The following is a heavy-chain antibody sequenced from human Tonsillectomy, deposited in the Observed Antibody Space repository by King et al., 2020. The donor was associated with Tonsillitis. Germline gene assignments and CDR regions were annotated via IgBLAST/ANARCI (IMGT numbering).Heavy chain of an antibody. CDR2: ISYSGGIT. Sequence: VQLVESGGGLVQPGGSLRLSCAASGFTFSSYAMSWVRQAPGKGLEWVSVISYSGGITYYADSVKGRFTISRDNSKNTLYLQMNSLRAEYTAGYYCSKEPYDASGYYSDYCGQGTLGTVSP. D-gene: IGHD3-22*01. J-gene: IGHJ4*02. V-gene: IGHV3-23*04. CDR1: GFTFSSYA. CDR3: SKEPYDASGYYSDY.